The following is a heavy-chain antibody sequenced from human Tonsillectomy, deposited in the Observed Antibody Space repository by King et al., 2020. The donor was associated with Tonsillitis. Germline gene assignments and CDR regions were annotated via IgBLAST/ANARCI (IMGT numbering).Heavy chain of an antibody. D-gene: IGHD5-18*01. CDR2: IWYDGSNK. CDR3: ARGKWKQLWDDALDV. CDR1: GFTFSSYG. Sequence: VQLVESGGGVVQTGRSLRLSCAASGFTFSSYGMHWVRQAPGKGLEWVAVIWYDGSNKYYEDPMKGRFTISRDNSKNTLYLQMNSLRVEDTAVYYCARGKWKQLWDDALDVWGQGTMVTVSS. J-gene: IGHJ3*01. V-gene: IGHV3-33*08.